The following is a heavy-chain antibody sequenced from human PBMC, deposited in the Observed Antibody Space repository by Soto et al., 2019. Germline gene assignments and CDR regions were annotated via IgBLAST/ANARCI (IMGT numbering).Heavy chain of an antibody. Sequence: GGSLRLSCAASGFTFSNAWMSWVRQAPGKGLEWVGRIKSKTDGGTTDYAAPVKGRFTISRDDSKNTLYLQMNSLKTEDTAVYYCAKSSHSRPRTNWFDPWGQGTLVTVSS. V-gene: IGHV3-15*01. CDR3: AKSSHSRPRTNWFDP. CDR2: IKSKTDGGTT. J-gene: IGHJ5*02. D-gene: IGHD6-13*01. CDR1: GFTFSNAW.